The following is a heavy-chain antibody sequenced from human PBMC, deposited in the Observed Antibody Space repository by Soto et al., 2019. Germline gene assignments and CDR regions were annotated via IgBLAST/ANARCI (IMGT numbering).Heavy chain of an antibody. D-gene: IGHD5-18*01. J-gene: IGHJ4*02. CDR3: ARRSVGYGSAHAHYFDY. CDR1: GGSFLTSSYY. Sequence: QLQLQESGPGLVKPSETLSLTCTVSGGSFLTSSYYWGRIRQPPGKGLEWIGTFFHSGSTDHNPSLKSRVTVSMDTSKNQFSRKLTSVPAADTAVYYCARRSVGYGSAHAHYFDYWGQGTLVTVSS. V-gene: IGHV4-39*01. CDR2: FFHSGST.